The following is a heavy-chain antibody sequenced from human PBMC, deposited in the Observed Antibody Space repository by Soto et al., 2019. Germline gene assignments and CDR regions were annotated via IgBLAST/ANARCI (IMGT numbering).Heavy chain of an antibody. V-gene: IGHV1-69*02. CDR1: GGTFSSYT. Sequence: QVQLVQSGAEVKKPGSSVKVSCKASGGTFSSYTISWVRQAPGQGLEWMGRIIPILGIANYAQKFQGRVTITADKSTSTAYMGLSSLRSEDTAVYSCARGAPRVRYLDWFPNHFDYWGQGTLVTVSS. J-gene: IGHJ4*02. CDR2: IIPILGIA. CDR3: ARGAPRVRYLDWFPNHFDY. D-gene: IGHD3-9*01.